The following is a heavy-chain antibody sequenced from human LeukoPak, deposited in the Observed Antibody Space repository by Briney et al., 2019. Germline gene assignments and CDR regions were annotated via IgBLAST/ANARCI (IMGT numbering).Heavy chain of an antibody. CDR2: ISYDGSNK. CDR3: ARYYYGSGSYFDY. Sequence: PGGSLRLSCAASGFTFSSYAMHWVRQAPGKGLEWVAVISYDGSNKYYADSVKGRFTISRDNSKNTLYLQMNSLRAEDTAVYYCARYYYGSGSYFDYWGQGTLVTVSS. CDR1: GFTFSSYA. D-gene: IGHD3-10*01. V-gene: IGHV3-30-3*01. J-gene: IGHJ4*02.